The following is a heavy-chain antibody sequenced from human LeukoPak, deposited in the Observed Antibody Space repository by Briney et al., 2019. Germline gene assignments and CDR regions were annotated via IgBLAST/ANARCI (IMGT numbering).Heavy chain of an antibody. CDR2: ISYDGSNK. Sequence: GGSLRLSCAASGFTFSSYGMHWVRQAPGKGLEWVAVISYDGSNKYYADSVKGRFTISRDNSKNTLYLQMNSLRAEDTAVYYCAKEGYSSSWYGTYYYYYGMDVWGQGTTVTVSS. V-gene: IGHV3-30*18. D-gene: IGHD6-13*01. CDR1: GFTFSSYG. CDR3: AKEGYSSSWYGTYYYYYGMDV. J-gene: IGHJ6*02.